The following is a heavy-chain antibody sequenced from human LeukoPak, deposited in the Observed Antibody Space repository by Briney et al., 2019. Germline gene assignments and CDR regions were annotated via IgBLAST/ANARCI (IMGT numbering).Heavy chain of an antibody. CDR1: GFTFSNYW. CDR2: INHSGST. CDR3: ARQVPGNPVAWDSSSPTHGYYFDY. V-gene: IGHV4-34*01. J-gene: IGHJ4*02. Sequence: GSLRLPCTVSGFTFSNYWMSWVRQPPGKGLEWIGEINHSGSTNYNPSLKSRVTISVDTSKNQFSLKLSSVTAADTAVYYCARQVPGNPVAWDSSSPTHGYYFDYWGQGTLVTVSS. D-gene: IGHD6-19*01.